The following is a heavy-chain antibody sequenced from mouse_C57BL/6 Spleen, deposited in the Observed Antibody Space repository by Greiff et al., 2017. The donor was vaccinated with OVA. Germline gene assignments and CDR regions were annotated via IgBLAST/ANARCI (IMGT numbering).Heavy chain of an antibody. J-gene: IGHJ1*03. CDR1: GYTFTDYY. Sequence: EVQLQQSGPELVKPGASVKISCKASGYTFTDYYMNWVKQSHGKSLEWIGDINPNNGGTSYNQKFKGKATLTVDKSASTAYMELRSLTSEDSAVYYCARSLYSNYWYFDVWGTGTTVTVSS. CDR2: INPNNGGT. D-gene: IGHD2-5*01. CDR3: ARSLYSNYWYFDV. V-gene: IGHV1-26*01.